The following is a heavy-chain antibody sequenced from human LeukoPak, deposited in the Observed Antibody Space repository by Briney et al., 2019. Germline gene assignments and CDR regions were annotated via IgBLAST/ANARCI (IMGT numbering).Heavy chain of an antibody. Sequence: PSETLSLTCTDSGGAISSSSYYWGWIRQPPGKGLEWIGSIYYSGSTYYNPSLKSRVTISVDTSKNQFSLKLSSVTPADTAVYYSARVRRYVDAFDIWGQGTMVTVSS. D-gene: IGHD1-14*01. V-gene: IGHV4-39*07. J-gene: IGHJ3*02. CDR3: ARVRRYVDAFDI. CDR1: GGAISSSSYY. CDR2: IYYSGST.